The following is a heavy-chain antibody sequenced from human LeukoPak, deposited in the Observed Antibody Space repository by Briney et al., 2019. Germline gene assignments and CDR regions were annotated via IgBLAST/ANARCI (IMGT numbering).Heavy chain of an antibody. V-gene: IGHV3-23*01. D-gene: IGHD6-13*01. CDR2: ISSSGGST. CDR3: AKDLLKFSGSSWSYFDY. J-gene: IGHJ4*02. CDR1: GFTFSSYA. Sequence: GGSLRLSCAASGFTFSSYAMSWVRQAPGKGLEWVSTISSSGGSTYYADSVEGRFTISRHNSKNTLYLQMNSLRAEDTAVYYCAKDLLKFSGSSWSYFDYWGQGTLVTVSS.